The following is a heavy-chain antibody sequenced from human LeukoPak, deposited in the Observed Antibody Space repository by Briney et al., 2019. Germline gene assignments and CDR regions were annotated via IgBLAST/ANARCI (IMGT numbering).Heavy chain of an antibody. V-gene: IGHV4-59*08. J-gene: IGHJ4*02. CDR3: ARGGFASGSGSPNYFDY. Sequence: SETLSLTCTVSGGSISSYYWSWIRQPPGKGLEWIGYIYYSGSTNYNPSLKSRVTISVDTSKNQFSLKLSSVTAADTAVYYCARGGFASGSGSPNYFDYWGQGTLVTVSS. D-gene: IGHD3-10*01. CDR2: IYYSGST. CDR1: GGSISSYY.